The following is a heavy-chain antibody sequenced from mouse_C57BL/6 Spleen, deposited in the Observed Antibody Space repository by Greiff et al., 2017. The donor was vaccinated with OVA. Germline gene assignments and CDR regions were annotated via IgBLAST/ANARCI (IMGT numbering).Heavy chain of an antibody. CDR1: GFTFTDYY. V-gene: IGHV1-77*01. Sequence: QVQLQQSGAELVKPGASVKISCKASGFTFTDYYINWVKQRPGQGLEWIGKIGPGSGSTYYNEKFKGKATLTADKSSSTAYMQLSRLTSEDSAVYFCETSWERYFDVWGTGTTVTVSS. CDR3: ETSWERYFDV. J-gene: IGHJ1*03. CDR2: IGPGSGST. D-gene: IGHD4-1*01.